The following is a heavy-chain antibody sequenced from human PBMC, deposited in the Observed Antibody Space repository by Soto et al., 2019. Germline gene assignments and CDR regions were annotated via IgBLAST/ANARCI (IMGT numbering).Heavy chain of an antibody. V-gene: IGHV4-31*03. Sequence: SETLSLTCTVSGGSISSGGYYWSWIRQHPGKGLEWIGYIYYSGSTYYNPSLKSRVTISVDTSKNQFSLKLSSVTAADTAVYYCARVDEGTFWFDPWGQGTLVTVSS. D-gene: IGHD1-1*01. CDR3: ARVDEGTFWFDP. J-gene: IGHJ5*02. CDR2: IYYSGST. CDR1: GGSISSGGYY.